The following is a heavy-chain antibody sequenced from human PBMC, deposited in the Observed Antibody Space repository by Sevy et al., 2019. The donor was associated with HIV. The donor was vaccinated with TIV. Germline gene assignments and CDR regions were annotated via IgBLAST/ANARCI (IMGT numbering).Heavy chain of an antibody. D-gene: IGHD3-22*01. CDR1: GGTFSSYA. V-gene: IGHV1-69*04. CDR3: ASGRDSSGYYSYYYGMDV. Sequence: SVKVSCKASGGTFSSYAISWVRQAPGQGLEWMGRIIPILGIANYSQKFQGRVTITADKSTSTAYMELSSLRSEDTAVYYCASGRDSSGYYSYYYGMDVWGQGTTVTVSS. CDR2: IIPILGIA. J-gene: IGHJ6*02.